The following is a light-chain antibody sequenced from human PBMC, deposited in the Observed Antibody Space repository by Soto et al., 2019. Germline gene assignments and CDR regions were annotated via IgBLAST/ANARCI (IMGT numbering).Light chain of an antibody. V-gene: IGKV1-5*03. CDR3: QQYYSYSWT. CDR2: KAS. CDR1: QRISDW. Sequence: DIQMTQSPSTLSAPVGDRVTITCRASQRISDWLAWYQQKPGKAPKLLIYKASNLQSGVPSRFSGSGSGTEFTFTISGLQPDDFATYYCQQYYSYSWTFGQGTKVEIK. J-gene: IGKJ1*01.